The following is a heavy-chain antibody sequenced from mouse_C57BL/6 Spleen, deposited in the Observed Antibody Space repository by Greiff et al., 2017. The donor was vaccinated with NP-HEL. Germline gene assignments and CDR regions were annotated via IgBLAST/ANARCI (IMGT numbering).Heavy chain of an antibody. CDR3: APLYGNNYAMDY. CDR2: IEPEDGET. Sequence: VQLKESGAELVKPGASVKLSCTASGFNIKDYYMHWVKQRTEQGLEWIGRIEPEDGETKYAPKFQGKATITAEPSSNTAYLQLSSLTSEDTAVYYCAPLYGNNYAMDYWGQGTSVTVSS. D-gene: IGHD2-1*01. J-gene: IGHJ4*01. CDR1: GFNIKDYY. V-gene: IGHV14-2*01.